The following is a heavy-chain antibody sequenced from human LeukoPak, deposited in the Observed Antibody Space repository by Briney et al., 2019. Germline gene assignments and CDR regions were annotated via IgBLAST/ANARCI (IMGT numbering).Heavy chain of an antibody. CDR2: ISGSGGWT. Sequence: GGSLRLSCAASGFTFSDYYMSWIRQAPGKGLEWVSGISGSGGWTYYGDSVKGRFIISRDTSKNTLYLQMNSLRAEDTAVYYCSTSPSFGSSWYQFNYWGQGALVIVSS. D-gene: IGHD6-13*01. CDR1: GFTFSDYY. V-gene: IGHV3-23*01. J-gene: IGHJ4*02. CDR3: STSPSFGSSWYQFNY.